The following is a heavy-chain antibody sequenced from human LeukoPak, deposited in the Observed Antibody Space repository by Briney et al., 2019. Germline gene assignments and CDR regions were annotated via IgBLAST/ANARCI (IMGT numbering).Heavy chain of an antibody. V-gene: IGHV3-23*01. CDR2: TNSGGTST. CDR3: AKQSYARSLGE. J-gene: IGHJ4*02. D-gene: IGHD2-8*01. Sequence: GGSLRLSCATSGFPFSDFSMSWVRQAPGKGLEWISTTNSGGTSTYYAESMKGRFTISRDNSKNTLYLQMSSLRVEDTAVYYCAKQSYARSLGEGGPGTLVSVSS. CDR1: GFPFSDFS.